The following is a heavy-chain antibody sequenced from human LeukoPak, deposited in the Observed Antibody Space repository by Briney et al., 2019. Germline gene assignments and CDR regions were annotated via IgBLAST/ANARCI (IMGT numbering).Heavy chain of an antibody. CDR3: ARGGIRHNYYYGMDV. J-gene: IGHJ6*04. CDR2: IYHSGST. D-gene: IGHD3-16*01. V-gene: IGHV4-38-2*01. Sequence: SETLSLTCAVSGYSISSGYYWGWIRQPPGKGLEWIGSIYHSGSTYCNPSLKSRVTISVDTSKNQFSLKLSSVTAADTAVYYCARGGIRHNYYYGMDVWGKGTTVTVSS. CDR1: GYSISSGYY.